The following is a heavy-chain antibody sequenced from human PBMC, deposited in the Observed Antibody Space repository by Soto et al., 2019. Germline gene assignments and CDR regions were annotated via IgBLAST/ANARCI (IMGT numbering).Heavy chain of an antibody. V-gene: IGHV3-48*02. D-gene: IGHD2-2*01. Sequence: EVLLVEPGGGLVQPGGSLRLSCAASGFTFSLYSMSWVRQAPGKGLEWVSYISRSSTGIHYAVSVKVRFTISRDDVANSMHLQMNSLRDGDTAVYYCARAVTRGLDVWGQGTTVSISS. CDR2: ISRSSTGI. J-gene: IGHJ6*01. CDR3: ARAVTRGLDV. CDR1: GFTFSLYS.